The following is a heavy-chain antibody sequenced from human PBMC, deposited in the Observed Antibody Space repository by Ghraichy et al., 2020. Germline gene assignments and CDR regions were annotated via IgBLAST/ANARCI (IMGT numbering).Heavy chain of an antibody. CDR1: GDSVSSNSVA. CDR3: ARGKNNAFDI. CDR2: TYRMVN. J-gene: IGHJ3*02. V-gene: IGHV6-1*01. Sequence: SQTLSLTCAISGDSVSSNSVAWNWIRQSPLRGLEWLGRTYRMVNEYAESVKSRITINPDTSKNQFSLQLNSVTPEDMAVYYCARGKNNAFDIWGQGTMVTVSS. D-gene: IGHD2/OR15-2a*01.